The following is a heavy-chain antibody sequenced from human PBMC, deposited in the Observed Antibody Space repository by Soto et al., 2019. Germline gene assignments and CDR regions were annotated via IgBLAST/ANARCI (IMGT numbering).Heavy chain of an antibody. CDR2: IVPMFGTS. V-gene: IGHV1-69*06. CDR3: ARGDDFDYYYGVDV. CDR1: GGTFSNHA. Sequence: SVKVSCKASGGTFSNHAISWVRQAPGQGLEWMGGIVPMFGTSNYAQKFQGRVTTTADKSTNTAYMELSSLTSEDTAVYYCARGDDFDYYYGVDVWGQGTTVTASS. D-gene: IGHD3-16*01. J-gene: IGHJ6*02.